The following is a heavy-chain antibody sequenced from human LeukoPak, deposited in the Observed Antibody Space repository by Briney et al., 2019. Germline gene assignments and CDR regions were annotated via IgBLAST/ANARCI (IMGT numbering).Heavy chain of an antibody. CDR1: GYTFTGHY. V-gene: IGHV1-2*02. D-gene: IGHD3-3*01. Sequence: ASVKVSCKASGYTFTGHYMHWVRQAPGQGLEWMGWINPNSGGTNYAQKFQGRVTMTRDTSTYTAYMELSRLRSDDTAMYFCARTYYATISGGDAFENWGQGTLVTVSS. CDR2: INPNSGGT. J-gene: IGHJ4*02. CDR3: ARTYYATISGGDAFEN.